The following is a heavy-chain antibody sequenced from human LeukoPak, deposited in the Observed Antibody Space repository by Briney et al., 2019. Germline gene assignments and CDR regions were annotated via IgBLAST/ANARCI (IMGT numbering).Heavy chain of an antibody. CDR1: GFTFSSYS. CDR2: ISSSSSYI. CDR3: ARDMSPGIAVAGGRNY. V-gene: IGHV3-21*01. D-gene: IGHD6-19*01. Sequence: GGSLRLSCAASGFTFSSYSMNWVRQAPGKGLEWVSSISSSSSYIYYADSVKGRFTISRDNAKNSLYLQMDSLRAEDTAVYYCARDMSPGIAVAGGRNYWGQGTLVTVSS. J-gene: IGHJ4*02.